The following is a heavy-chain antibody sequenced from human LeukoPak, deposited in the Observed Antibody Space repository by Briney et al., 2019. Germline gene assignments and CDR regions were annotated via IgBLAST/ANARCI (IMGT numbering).Heavy chain of an antibody. CDR2: IYTSGST. J-gene: IGHJ6*03. D-gene: IGHD1-26*01. V-gene: IGHV4-61*02. CDR3: ARDSSGYHYYYYMDV. CDR1: GGSISSGSYY. Sequence: PSQTLSLTCTVSGGSISSGSYYWSWIRQPAGKGLEWIGRIYTSGSTNYNPSLKSRVTISVDTSKNQFSLKLSSVTAADTAVYYCARDSSGYHYYYYMDVWGKGTTVTVSS.